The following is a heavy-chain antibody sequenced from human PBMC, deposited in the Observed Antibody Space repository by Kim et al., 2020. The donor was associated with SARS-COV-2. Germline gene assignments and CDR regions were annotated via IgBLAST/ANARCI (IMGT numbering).Heavy chain of an antibody. V-gene: IGHV4-39*01. CDR2: IYYSGST. D-gene: IGHD2-15*01. CDR1: GGSISSSSYY. CDR3: ARGQLLLNPNWLDP. Sequence: SETLSLTCTVSGGSISSSSYYWGWIRQPPGKGLEWIGSIYYSGSTYYNPSLKSRVTISVDTSKNQFSLKLSSVTAADTAVYYCARGQLLLNPNWLDPWGQGTLVTVSS. J-gene: IGHJ5*02.